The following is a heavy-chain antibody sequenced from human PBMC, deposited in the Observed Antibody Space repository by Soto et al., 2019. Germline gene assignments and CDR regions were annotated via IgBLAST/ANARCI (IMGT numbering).Heavy chain of an antibody. CDR2: IVVGSGNT. D-gene: IGHD3-3*01. Sequence: QMQLVQSGPEVKKPGTSVKVSCKASGFTFTSSAVQWVRQARGQRLEWIGWIVVGSGNTNYAQKFQERVTITRDMSTSTAYMELSSLRSEDTAVYYCAAVSNDFWSGYLIVGNDYWGQGTLVTVSS. J-gene: IGHJ4*02. CDR1: GFTFTSSA. V-gene: IGHV1-58*01. CDR3: AAVSNDFWSGYLIVGNDY.